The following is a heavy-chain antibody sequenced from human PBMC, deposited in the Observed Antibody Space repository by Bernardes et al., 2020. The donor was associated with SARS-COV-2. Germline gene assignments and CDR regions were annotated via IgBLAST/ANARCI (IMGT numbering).Heavy chain of an antibody. Sequence: GGSLRLSCAASGFTFSSYCMSWVRQAPGKGLEWVANIKQDGSEKYYVDSVKGRFTISRDNAKNSLYLQMNSLRAEDTAVYYCARERSGIFGVVMPIDYWGQGTLVTVSS. CDR3: ARERSGIFGVVMPIDY. CDR1: GFTFSSYC. D-gene: IGHD3-3*01. V-gene: IGHV3-7*01. CDR2: IKQDGSEK. J-gene: IGHJ4*02.